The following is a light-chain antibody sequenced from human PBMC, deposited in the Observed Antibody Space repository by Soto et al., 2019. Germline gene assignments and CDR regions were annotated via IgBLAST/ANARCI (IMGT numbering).Light chain of an antibody. CDR2: AAS. V-gene: IGKV1-27*01. J-gene: IGKJ1*01. CDR3: QKYNNAPRT. CDR1: QTISSW. Sequence: DIQMTQSPSTLSGSVGDRVTITCRASQTISSWLAWYQHKPGKVPKLLIFAASTLQSGVPSRFSGSGSGTDFTLTISSLQPEDVATYYCQKYNNAPRTFGQGTKVDIK.